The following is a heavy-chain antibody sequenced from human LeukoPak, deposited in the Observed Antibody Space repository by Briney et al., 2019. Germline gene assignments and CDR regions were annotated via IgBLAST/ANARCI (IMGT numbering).Heavy chain of an antibody. V-gene: IGHV3-48*04. CDR2: ISSSGSTI. J-gene: IGHJ6*03. CDR3: ARPTMVRGGYYYYYMDV. Sequence: PPGGSLRLSCAASGFTFSSYSMNWVRQAPGKGLEWVSYISSSGSTIYYADSVKGRFTISRDNAKNSLYLQMNSLRAEDTAVYYCARPTMVRGGYYYYYMDVWGKGTTVTISS. CDR1: GFTFSSYS. D-gene: IGHD3-10*01.